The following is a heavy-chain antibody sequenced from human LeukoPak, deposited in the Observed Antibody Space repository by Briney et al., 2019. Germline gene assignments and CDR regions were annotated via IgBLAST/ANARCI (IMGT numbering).Heavy chain of an antibody. J-gene: IGHJ6*02. D-gene: IGHD2-21*01. CDR2: ISYDGSNK. V-gene: IGHV3-30*18. CDR1: GFTFSSHG. CDR3: AKDYSFYSHYYIMDV. Sequence: GGSLRLSCAASGFTFSSHGMHWVRQAPGKGLEWVAVISYDGSNKYYADSVKGRFTISRDNSKSTLYLEVNTLRAEDTAVYYCAKDYSFYSHYYIMDVWGQGTTVTVSS.